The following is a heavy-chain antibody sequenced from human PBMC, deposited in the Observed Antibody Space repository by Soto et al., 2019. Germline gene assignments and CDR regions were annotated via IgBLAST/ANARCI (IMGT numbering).Heavy chain of an antibody. J-gene: IGHJ4*02. CDR1: GFTFSSYG. V-gene: IGHV3-30*18. D-gene: IGHD3-16*02. CDR3: AKDFFPTLYDYVWGSYRPNPPLIDY. CDR2: ISYDGSNK. Sequence: GGSLRLSCAASGFTFSSYGMHWVRQAPGKGLEWVAVISYDGSNKYYADSVKGRFTISRDNSKNTLYLQMDSLRAEDTAVYYCAKDFFPTLYDYVWGSYRPNPPLIDYWGQGTPVTVSS.